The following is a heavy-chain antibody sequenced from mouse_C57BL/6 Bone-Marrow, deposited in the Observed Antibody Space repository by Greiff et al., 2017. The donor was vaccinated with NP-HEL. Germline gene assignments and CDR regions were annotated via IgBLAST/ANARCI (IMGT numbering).Heavy chain of an antibody. J-gene: IGHJ3*01. CDR1: GYTFTDYY. Sequence: QVQLKQSGPELVKPGASVKISCKASGYTFTDYYINWVKQRPGQGLEWIGWIFPGSGSTYYNEKFKGKATLTVDKSSSTAYMLLSSLTSEDSAVYFCAREGIYDGYYVGFAYWGQGTLVTVSA. V-gene: IGHV1-75*01. CDR2: IFPGSGST. D-gene: IGHD2-3*01. CDR3: AREGIYDGYYVGFAY.